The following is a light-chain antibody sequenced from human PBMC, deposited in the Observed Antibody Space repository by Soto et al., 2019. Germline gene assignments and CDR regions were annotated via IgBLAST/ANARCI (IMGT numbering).Light chain of an antibody. J-gene: IGKJ1*01. CDR3: QQYNSYWT. Sequence: DIQLTHSPSTLSASVGARVALTVRASQSIGTWLAWYQQKPGKAPKLLIYDASSLESGVPSRFSGSGSGTEFTLTISSLQPDDFATYYCQQYNSYWTFGQGTKVDI. CDR1: QSIGTW. V-gene: IGKV1-5*01. CDR2: DAS.